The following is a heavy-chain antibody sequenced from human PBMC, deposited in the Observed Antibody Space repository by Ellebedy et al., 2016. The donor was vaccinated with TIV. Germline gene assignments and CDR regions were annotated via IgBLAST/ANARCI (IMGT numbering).Heavy chain of an antibody. CDR1: GGSISSYY. J-gene: IGHJ4*02. D-gene: IGHD6-19*01. Sequence: MPSETLSLTCTVSGGSISSYYWSWIRQPPGKGLEWIGYIYYSGSTNYNPSLKSRVTISVDTSKNQFSLKLSSVTAADTAVYYCARGTAVAGTDYWGQGTLVTVSS. V-gene: IGHV4-59*01. CDR3: ARGTAVAGTDY. CDR2: IYYSGST.